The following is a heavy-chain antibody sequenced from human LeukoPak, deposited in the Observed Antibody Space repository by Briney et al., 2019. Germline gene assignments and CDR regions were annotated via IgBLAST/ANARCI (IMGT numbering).Heavy chain of an antibody. CDR1: GFPFSRYS. J-gene: IGHJ4*02. CDR2: IGSGGTTI. CDR3: AKDSAVYGSSFYY. D-gene: IGHD6-13*01. Sequence: GGSLRLSCAASGFPFSRYSMNWVRQAPGKGLEWVSYIGSGGTTIYYADSVKGRFTISRDNAKNSLYLQMNSLRAEDTAVYYCAKDSAVYGSSFYYWGQGTLVTVSS. V-gene: IGHV3-48*01.